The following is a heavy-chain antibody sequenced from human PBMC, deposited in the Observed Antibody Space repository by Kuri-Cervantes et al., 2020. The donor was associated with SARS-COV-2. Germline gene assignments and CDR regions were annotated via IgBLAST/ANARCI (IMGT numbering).Heavy chain of an antibody. D-gene: IGHD2-2*01. CDR2: INHSGST. Sequence: SETLSLTCTVSAGSIRTDYWGWIRQPPGKGLEWIGEINHSGSTNYNPSLKSRVTISVDTSKNQFSLKLSSVTAADTAVYYCARRHCSSISCYLRHNGYFQHWGQGTLVTVSS. V-gene: IGHV4-34*01. CDR3: ARRHCSSISCYLRHNGYFQH. J-gene: IGHJ1*01. CDR1: AGSIRTDY.